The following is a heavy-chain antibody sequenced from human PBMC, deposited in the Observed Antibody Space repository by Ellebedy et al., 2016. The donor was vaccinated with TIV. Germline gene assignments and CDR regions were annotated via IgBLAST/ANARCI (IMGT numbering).Heavy chain of an antibody. Sequence: PGGSLRLSCEVSGFSFERHVVSWVRQVPGKGLEWVSGINGGDGSSFYADSVKGRFTISRDSSKNTLHLQINSLRVEDTAVYYCARDLATFDYWGQGALVTVSS. D-gene: IGHD3-3*02. J-gene: IGHJ4*02. CDR2: INGGDGSS. V-gene: IGHV3-23*01. CDR1: GFSFERHV. CDR3: ARDLATFDY.